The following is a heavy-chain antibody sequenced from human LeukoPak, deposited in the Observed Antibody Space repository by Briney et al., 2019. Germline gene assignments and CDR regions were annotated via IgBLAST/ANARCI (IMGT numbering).Heavy chain of an antibody. D-gene: IGHD3-3*02. Sequence: SETLSLTCTVSGGSNSSYYWSWIRQSPGKGLEWIGYIYYSGSTNYNPSLKSRVTVSLDTSKNLFSLKLSSVTAADTAVYYCARGAISSFDYWGQGTLVTVSS. CDR2: IYYSGST. CDR3: ARGAISSFDY. V-gene: IGHV4-59*01. CDR1: GGSNSSYY. J-gene: IGHJ4*02.